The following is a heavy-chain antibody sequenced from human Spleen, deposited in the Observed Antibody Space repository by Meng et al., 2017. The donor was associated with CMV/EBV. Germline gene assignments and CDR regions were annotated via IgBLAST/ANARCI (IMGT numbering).Heavy chain of an antibody. CDR1: GFTFSSYA. CDR3: ARGITRRATTTWMKPFDT. CDR2: VYSSGTT. Sequence: GSLRLSCAASGFTFSSYAMSWIRQSPGKGLEHIGTVYSSGTTYSSPSLKSRLTISKDTSRNLFSLRLKSVTAADTAVYFCARGITRRATTTWMKPFDTWGQGALVTVSS. D-gene: IGHD1-26*01. V-gene: IGHV4-59*12. J-gene: IGHJ5*02.